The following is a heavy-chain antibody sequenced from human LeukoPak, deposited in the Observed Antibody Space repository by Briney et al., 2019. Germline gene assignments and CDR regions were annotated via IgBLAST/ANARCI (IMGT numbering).Heavy chain of an antibody. V-gene: IGHV1-69*13. CDR2: IIPIFGTA. J-gene: IGHJ5*02. CDR1: GGTFSSYA. D-gene: IGHD3-3*01. CDR3: ARLDYDFWSGYYLNWFDP. Sequence: ASVKVSCKASGGTFSSYAISWVRQAPGQGLEWMGGIIPIFGTANYAQKFQGRVTITADESTSTAYMELSSLRSEDTAVYYCARLDYDFWSGYYLNWFDPWGQGTLVTVSS.